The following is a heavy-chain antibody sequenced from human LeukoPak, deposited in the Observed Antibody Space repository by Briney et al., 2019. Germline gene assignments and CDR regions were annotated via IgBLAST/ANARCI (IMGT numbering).Heavy chain of an antibody. J-gene: IGHJ4*02. V-gene: IGHV3-48*04. Sequence: GGSLRLSCETSGVTFSSFSLNWVRQAPGKGLEWLSYISSGSRSKYYADSVKGRFIVSRDNGKNSLYLQMDSLRAEDTALYYCASQSSGSSTRAPDFWGQGTLVTVSS. D-gene: IGHD1-26*01. CDR1: GVTFSSFS. CDR3: ASQSSGSSTRAPDF. CDR2: ISSGSRSK.